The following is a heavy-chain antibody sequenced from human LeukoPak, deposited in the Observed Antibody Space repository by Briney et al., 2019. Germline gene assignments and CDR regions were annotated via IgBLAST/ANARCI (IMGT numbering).Heavy chain of an antibody. CDR3: TRENDYSNNFDY. D-gene: IGHD4-11*01. J-gene: IGHJ4*02. Sequence: PGRSLRLSCTASGFTFGDYAMSWVRQAPGKGLEWVGFIRGKAYGGTTEYAASVKGRFTISRDDSKSIAYLQMNSLKTEDTAVYYCTRENDYSNNFDYWGQGTLVTVSS. CDR2: IRGKAYGGTT. V-gene: IGHV3-49*04. CDR1: GFTFGDYA.